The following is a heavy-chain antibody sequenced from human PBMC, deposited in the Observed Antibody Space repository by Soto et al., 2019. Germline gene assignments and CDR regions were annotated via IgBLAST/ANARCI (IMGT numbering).Heavy chain of an antibody. Sequence: QVQLVQSGAEVKKPGASVKVSCKASGYTFTSYYMHWVRQAPGQGLEWMGIINPSGGSPSYAQKFQGRVTMTRDTSTSTVYMELSSLRSEDTAVYYCVGIAVAGGPRDWGQGTLVTVSS. CDR3: VGIAVAGGPRD. D-gene: IGHD6-19*01. V-gene: IGHV1-46*01. CDR2: INPSGGSP. J-gene: IGHJ4*02. CDR1: GYTFTSYY.